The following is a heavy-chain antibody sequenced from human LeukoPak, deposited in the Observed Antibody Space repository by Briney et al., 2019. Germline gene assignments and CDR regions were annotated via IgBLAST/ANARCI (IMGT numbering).Heavy chain of an antibody. CDR3: ARLRAASGSFDY. CDR2: IYYSGRT. J-gene: IGHJ4*02. Sequence: SETLSLTCTVSGDSISSGGYYWSWIRQHPGKGPEWIGYIYYSGRTFHNPSLKSRLTISVDTSKTQFSLKLTSVTAADTAVYFCARLRAASGSFDYWGQGTLVTVSS. D-gene: IGHD6-13*01. V-gene: IGHV4-31*03. CDR1: GDSISSGGYY.